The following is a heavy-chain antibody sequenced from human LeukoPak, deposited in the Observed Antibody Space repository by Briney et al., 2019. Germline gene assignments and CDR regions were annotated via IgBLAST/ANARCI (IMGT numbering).Heavy chain of an antibody. CDR2: ISSSTSNI. V-gene: IGHV3-48*01. CDR3: ARATRYYGMDV. CDR1: GFTFSSYS. Sequence: GGSLRLSCAASGFTFSSYSMNWVRQAPGKGLEWVSYISSSTSNIYYADPVRGRFTISRDNAKGSLYLQMDSLRAEDTAVYYCARATRYYGMDVWGQGTTVTVSS. J-gene: IGHJ6*02.